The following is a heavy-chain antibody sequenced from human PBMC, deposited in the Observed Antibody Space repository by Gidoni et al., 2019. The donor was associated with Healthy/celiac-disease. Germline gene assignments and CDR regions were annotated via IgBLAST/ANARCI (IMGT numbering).Heavy chain of an antibody. CDR1: GGSISSSSYY. CDR3: ASDTSYHSSGYYSY. J-gene: IGHJ4*02. D-gene: IGHD3-22*01. V-gene: IGHV4-39*01. CDR2: ISYSGST. Sequence: QLQLQESGPGLVKPSETLSLTCTVSGGSISSSSYYWGWIRQPPGKGLEWIGNISYSGSTYYNPSLKSRVTISVDTSKNQFSLKLSSVTAADTAVYYCASDTSYHSSGYYSYWGQGTLVTVSS.